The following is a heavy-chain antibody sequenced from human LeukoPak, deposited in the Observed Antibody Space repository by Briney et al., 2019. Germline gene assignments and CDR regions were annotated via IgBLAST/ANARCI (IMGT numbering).Heavy chain of an antibody. CDR1: GGSISSSSYY. J-gene: IGHJ4*02. Sequence: SGTLSLTCTVSGGSISSSSYYWGWIRQPPGKGLEWIGSIYYSGSTYYNPSLKSRVTISVDTSKNQFSLKLSSVTAADTAVYYCARHYSSGWYYFDYWGQGTLVTVSS. D-gene: IGHD6-19*01. V-gene: IGHV4-39*01. CDR3: ARHYSSGWYYFDY. CDR2: IYYSGST.